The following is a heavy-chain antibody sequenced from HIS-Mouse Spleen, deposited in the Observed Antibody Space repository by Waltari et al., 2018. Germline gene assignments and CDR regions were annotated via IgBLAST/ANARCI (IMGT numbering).Heavy chain of an antibody. J-gene: IGHJ4*02. CDR3: ARIAEGYSSGWYAFDY. Sequence: QVTLRESGPALLKPTQTLTLTCTFSGFSRSTSGMCVSCMRQPPGKALVWLARIDWDDDKYYSTSLKTRLTISKDTSKNQVVLTMTNMDPVDTATYYCARIAEGYSSGWYAFDYWGQGTLVTVSS. CDR2: IDWDDDK. CDR1: GFSRSTSGMC. D-gene: IGHD6-19*01. V-gene: IGHV2-70*15.